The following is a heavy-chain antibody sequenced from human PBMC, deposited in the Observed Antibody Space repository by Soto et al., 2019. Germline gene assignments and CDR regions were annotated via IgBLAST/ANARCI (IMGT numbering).Heavy chain of an antibody. CDR3: ARRGWIQPASHARDAFDI. Sequence: GGSLRLSCSASGFTFSSYAMHWVRQAPGKGLEYVSAISSNGGSTYYADSVKGRFTISRDNSKNTLYLQMSSLRAEDTAVYYCARRGWIQPASHARDAFDIWGQGTMVTVSS. J-gene: IGHJ3*02. V-gene: IGHV3-64D*06. CDR2: ISSNGGST. D-gene: IGHD5-18*01. CDR1: GFTFSSYA.